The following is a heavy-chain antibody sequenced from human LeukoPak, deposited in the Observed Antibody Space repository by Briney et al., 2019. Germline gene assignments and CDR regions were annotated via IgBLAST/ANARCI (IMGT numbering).Heavy chain of an antibody. CDR3: ARQDCSSTSCYPYFDY. J-gene: IGHJ4*02. Sequence: GESLKISCKGSGYSFTSYWIGWVRQMPGKGLEWMGIIYPGGSDTRYSPSFQGQVTISADKSISTAYLQWSSLKASDTAMYYCARQDCSSTSCYPYFDYWGQGTLVTVSS. V-gene: IGHV5-51*01. D-gene: IGHD2-2*01. CDR1: GYSFTSYW. CDR2: IYPGGSDT.